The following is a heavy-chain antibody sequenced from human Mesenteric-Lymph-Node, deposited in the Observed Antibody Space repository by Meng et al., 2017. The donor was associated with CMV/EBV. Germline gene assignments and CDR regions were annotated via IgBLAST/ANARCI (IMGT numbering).Heavy chain of an antibody. Sequence: SETLSLTCTVSGGSISNYYWTWIRQSPGKGLEWIGYVYYTGSTNYNPSLKSRITISVDTSKNQFSLKLSSVTAADTAVYYCARGLNKPRKNYLPYDYVWGSYHYYFDYWGQGTLVTVSS. CDR3: ARGLNKPRKNYLPYDYVWGSYHYYFDY. J-gene: IGHJ4*02. D-gene: IGHD3-16*02. CDR2: VYYTGST. V-gene: IGHV4-59*01. CDR1: GGSISNYY.